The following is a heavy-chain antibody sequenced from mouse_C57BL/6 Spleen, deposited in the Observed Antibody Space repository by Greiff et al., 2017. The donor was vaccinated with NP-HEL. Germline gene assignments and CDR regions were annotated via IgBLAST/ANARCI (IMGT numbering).Heavy chain of an antibody. CDR2: ISYDGSN. CDR3: ARRVYGYEMDY. V-gene: IGHV3-6*01. Sequence: EVQLQESGPGLVKPSQSLSLTCSVTGYSITSGYYWNWIRQFPGNKLEWMGYISYDGSNNYNPSLKNRISITRDTSKNQFFLKLNSVTTEDTATYYCARRVYGYEMDYWGQGTSVTVSS. D-gene: IGHD2-2*01. CDR1: GYSITSGYY. J-gene: IGHJ4*01.